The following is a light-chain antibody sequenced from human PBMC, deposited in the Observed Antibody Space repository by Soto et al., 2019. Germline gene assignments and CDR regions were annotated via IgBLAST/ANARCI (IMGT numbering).Light chain of an antibody. CDR1: QSISSY. CDR3: QQSYSIPIT. J-gene: IGKJ2*01. Sequence: DIQMTQSPSSLSASVGDRVTITCRASQSISSYLNWYQQKPGKAPKLLIYAASSLQSGVPSRFSGSGSGTDLTLTISSLQPEDFATYDCQQSYSIPITLGQGTKLEIK. V-gene: IGKV1-39*01. CDR2: AAS.